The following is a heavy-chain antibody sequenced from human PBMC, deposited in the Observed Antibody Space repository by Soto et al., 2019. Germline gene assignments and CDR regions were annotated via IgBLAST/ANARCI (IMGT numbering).Heavy chain of an antibody. CDR3: AHSDIAEAGWVGKGNY. D-gene: IGHD6-13*01. CDR2: IYWNDDK. J-gene: IGHJ4*02. Sequence: SGPTLVQPTQTLTLTCTFSGFSLSTSGVGVGWIRQPPGKALEWLALIYWNDDKRYSPSLKSRHTITKDTSKNQVVLTTTNIDLVDTATYYSAHSDIAEAGWVGKGNYWGQGTLVTVSS. CDR1: GFSLSTSGVG. V-gene: IGHV2-5*01.